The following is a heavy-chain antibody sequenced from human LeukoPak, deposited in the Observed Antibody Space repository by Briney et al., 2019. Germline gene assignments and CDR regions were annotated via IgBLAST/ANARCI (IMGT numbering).Heavy chain of an antibody. V-gene: IGHV1-2*02. J-gene: IGHJ4*02. Sequence: ASVKVSCKASGYTFTGYYMHWVRQAPGQGLEWMGWINPNSGGTNYAQKFQGRVTMTRDASISTAYMELSRLRSDDTAVYYCARGSDDFWSGYSPSYWGQGTLVTVSS. D-gene: IGHD3-3*01. CDR3: ARGSDDFWSGYSPSY. CDR2: INPNSGGT. CDR1: GYTFTGYY.